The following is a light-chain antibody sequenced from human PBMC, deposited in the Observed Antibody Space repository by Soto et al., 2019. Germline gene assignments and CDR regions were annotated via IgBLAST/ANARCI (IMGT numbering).Light chain of an antibody. J-gene: IGKJ1*01. CDR3: QQYNNWWT. CDR2: GAS. V-gene: IGKV3-15*01. Sequence: EIVMTQSPATLSVSPGERATLSCRASQSVSSSLAWYQQKPGQAPRLLIYGASTRATGIPARFSGSGSETEFTLTISSLQSGDSAVYYCQQYNNWWTFGQGTKVEIK. CDR1: QSVSSS.